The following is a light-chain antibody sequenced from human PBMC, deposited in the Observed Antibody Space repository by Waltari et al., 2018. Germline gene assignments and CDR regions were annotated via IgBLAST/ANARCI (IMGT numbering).Light chain of an antibody. CDR3: QHYVNLPVT. V-gene: IGKV3-20*01. CDR1: QSVGRS. J-gene: IGKJ1*01. Sequence: DIVLTQSPGALSLSPGERATLSCRASQSVGRSLAWYQQKPGQAPRLLIYDTSSRATGTPGRFSGSGSGTDFSLAISSLEPEDFAVYFCQHYVNLPVTFGQGTKLEI. CDR2: DTS.